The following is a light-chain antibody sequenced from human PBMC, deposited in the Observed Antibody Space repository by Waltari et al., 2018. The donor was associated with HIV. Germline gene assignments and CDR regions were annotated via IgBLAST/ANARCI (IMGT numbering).Light chain of an antibody. V-gene: IGKV1-5*03. CDR2: NAS. Sequence: DIQMTQSPSTLSASVGDRVTITCRAIQSVNTWLAWYQQKPGQAPKILIYNASTLETWVPSRFSGSGSGTEFTLTISSLQPDDFATYYCQQYHTYRTFGQGTRLEL. CDR1: QSVNTW. CDR3: QQYHTYRT. J-gene: IGKJ1*01.